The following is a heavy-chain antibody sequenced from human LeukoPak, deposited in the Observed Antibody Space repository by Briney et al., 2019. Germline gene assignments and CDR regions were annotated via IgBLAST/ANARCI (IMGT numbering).Heavy chain of an antibody. J-gene: IGHJ4*02. CDR1: GFPFTTYA. CDR2: ISGSGTIT. Sequence: SGGSLRLSCTASGFPFTTYAMTWVRQAPGERLQWVAGISGSGTITSYSDSVKGRFTISRDNAKNSLYLQMDSLRAEDTAVYYCARSPPDFGVVISGDYWGQGTLVTVSS. CDR3: ARSPPDFGVVISGDY. D-gene: IGHD3-3*01. V-gene: IGHV3-21*01.